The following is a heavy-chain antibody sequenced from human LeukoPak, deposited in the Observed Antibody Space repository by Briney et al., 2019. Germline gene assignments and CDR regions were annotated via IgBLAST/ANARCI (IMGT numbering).Heavy chain of an antibody. CDR3: ARHTPPSSTVPHFDY. Sequence: ASVKVSCKASGHTFTCYYMHWVRQAPGQGLEWMGWINPNSGGTNYAQKFQGRVTMTRDTSISTAYMELSRLRSDDTAVYYCARHTPPSSTVPHFDYWGQGTLVTVSS. V-gene: IGHV1-2*02. CDR2: INPNSGGT. CDR1: GHTFTCYY. J-gene: IGHJ4*02. D-gene: IGHD2-2*02.